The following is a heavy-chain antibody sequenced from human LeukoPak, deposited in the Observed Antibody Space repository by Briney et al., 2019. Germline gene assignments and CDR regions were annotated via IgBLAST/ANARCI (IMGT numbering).Heavy chain of an antibody. Sequence: ASVKVSCKASGYTFTSYGISWVRQAPGQGLEWMGWISAYNGNTNYAQKLQGRVTMTTDTSTSTAYMELRSLRSDDTAVYYCARVSPLSGPGSWGYWGQGTLVTVSS. CDR3: ARVSPLSGPGSWGY. J-gene: IGHJ4*02. V-gene: IGHV1-18*01. CDR2: ISAYNGNT. CDR1: GYTFTSYG. D-gene: IGHD6-25*01.